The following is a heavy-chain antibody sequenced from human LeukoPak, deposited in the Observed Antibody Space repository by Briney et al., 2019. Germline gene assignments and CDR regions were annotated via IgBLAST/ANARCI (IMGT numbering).Heavy chain of an antibody. CDR1: GGSISSSSYY. CDR3: ARHVSGCGGDCYYFDY. D-gene: IGHD2-21*02. CDR2: IYYSGST. Sequence: SETLSLTCTVSGGSISSSSYYWGWIRQPPGTGLEWIGSIYYSGSTYYNPSLKSRVTISVDTSKNQFSLKLSSVTAADTAVYCCARHVSGCGGDCYYFDYWGQGTLVTVSS. V-gene: IGHV4-39*01. J-gene: IGHJ4*02.